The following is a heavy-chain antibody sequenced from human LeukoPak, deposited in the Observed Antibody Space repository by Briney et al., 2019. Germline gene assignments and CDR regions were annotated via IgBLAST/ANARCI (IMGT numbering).Heavy chain of an antibody. Sequence: GGSLTLSCAASAFHFSSFAMTWVRQAPGKGLEWVSAISGGGDRTYYADSVKGRFTISRDNSKNTLYLQMNSLRGEDTAVYFCAKGGRGQYYGIDVWGQGTTVSVSS. V-gene: IGHV3-23*01. CDR3: AKGGRGQYYGIDV. CDR2: ISGGGDRT. D-gene: IGHD4-11*01. CDR1: AFHFSSFA. J-gene: IGHJ6*02.